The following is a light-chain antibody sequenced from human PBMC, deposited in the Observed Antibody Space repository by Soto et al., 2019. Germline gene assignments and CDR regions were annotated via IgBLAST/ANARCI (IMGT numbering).Light chain of an antibody. CDR1: QGISSY. J-gene: IGKJ1*01. Sequence: AIRKTQSPSSLSESTGDRVTITCRASQGISSYLAWYQQKPGKAPKLPIYAASTLQSGVPSRFSGSGSGTDFTLTISCLQSEDFATYYCQQYYSYPWTFGQGTRVDI. V-gene: IGKV1-8*01. CDR2: AAS. CDR3: QQYYSYPWT.